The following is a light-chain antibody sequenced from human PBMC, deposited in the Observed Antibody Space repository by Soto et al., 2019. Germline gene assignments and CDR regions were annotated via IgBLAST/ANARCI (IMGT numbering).Light chain of an antibody. CDR2: DAS. CDR3: QQRSNWLA. V-gene: IGKV3-11*01. Sequence: EIVLTQSPDTLSLSPGERATLSCKASQSVRSSYFAWYQQKPGQAPRLLIYDASNRATGIPARLSGSGSGTDFTLTISSIEPEDFAIYYCQQRSNWLAFGGGTKVDIK. CDR1: QSVRSSY. J-gene: IGKJ4*01.